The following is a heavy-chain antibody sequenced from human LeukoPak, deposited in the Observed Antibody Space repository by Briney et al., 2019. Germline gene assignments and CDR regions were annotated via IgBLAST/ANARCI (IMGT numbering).Heavy chain of an antibody. CDR3: GRGGSYPGY. V-gene: IGHV3-23*01. CDR1: GFTFSDYA. CDR2: ISSDGDTT. J-gene: IGHJ4*02. D-gene: IGHD1-26*01. Sequence: PGGSLTLSCVASGFTFSDYAMSWVRRAPGKGLEWVSTISSDGDTTYDADSVKGRFTISRANSWNTLFLQMNSLRAEDTAVYYCGRGGSYPGYWGQGTLVTVSS.